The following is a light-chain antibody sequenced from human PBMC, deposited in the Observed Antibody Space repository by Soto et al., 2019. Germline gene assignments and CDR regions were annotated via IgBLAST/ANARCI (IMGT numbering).Light chain of an antibody. CDR1: QSVSSSY. CDR2: GAS. V-gene: IGKV3-20*01. J-gene: IGKJ2*01. Sequence: EVVLTQSPVPLSLSPGERATLSCRASQSVSSSYLAWYQQKPGQAPRLLIYGASSRATGIPDRFSGSGSGTDFTLTIRRLEPEDFAVYYCQQYDTSIWAYTFGQGTKLEIK. CDR3: QQYDTSIWAYT.